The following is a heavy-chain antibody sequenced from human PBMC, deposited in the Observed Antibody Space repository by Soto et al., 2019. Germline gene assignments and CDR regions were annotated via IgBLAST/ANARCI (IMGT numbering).Heavy chain of an antibody. J-gene: IGHJ4*02. CDR2: ISGSGGST. CDR3: AKNKGGYSYGPDFDY. Sequence: GGSLRLSCAASGFTFSSYAMSWVRQAPGKGLEWVSAISGSGGSTYYADSVKGRFTISRDNSKNTLYLQMNSLRAEDTAVYYCAKNKGGYSYGPDFDYCGQGTLVTVYS. D-gene: IGHD5-18*01. CDR1: GFTFSSYA. V-gene: IGHV3-23*01.